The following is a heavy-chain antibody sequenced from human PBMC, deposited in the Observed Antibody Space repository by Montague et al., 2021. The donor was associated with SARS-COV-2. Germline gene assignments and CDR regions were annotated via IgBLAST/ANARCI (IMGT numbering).Heavy chain of an antibody. D-gene: IGHD5-18*01. CDR3: ARERGYSYGHTYYYYYYMDV. CDR2: INDDGTT. CDR1: GASFRNYY. Sequence: SETLSLTCTVYGASFRNYYWNLIRQPPGKGLEWIAEINDDGTTNYNPSLKSRVTISVDTSKNQFSLKLSSVTAADTAVYYCARERGYSYGHTYYYYYYMDVWGKGTTVTVSS. J-gene: IGHJ6*03. V-gene: IGHV4-34*01.